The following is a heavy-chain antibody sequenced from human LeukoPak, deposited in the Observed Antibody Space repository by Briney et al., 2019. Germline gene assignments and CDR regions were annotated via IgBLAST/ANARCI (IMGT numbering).Heavy chain of an antibody. V-gene: IGHV3-21*01. CDR3: ARESGGKSSYFDY. J-gene: IGHJ4*02. CDR2: ISSSSSYI. Sequence: GGSLRLSCAASGFTFSSYRMNWVRQAPGKGLEWVSSISSSSSYIYYADSVKGRFTISRDNAKNSLYLQMNSLRAEDTAVYYCARESGGKSSYFDYWGQGTLVTVSS. D-gene: IGHD1-26*01. CDR1: GFTFSSYR.